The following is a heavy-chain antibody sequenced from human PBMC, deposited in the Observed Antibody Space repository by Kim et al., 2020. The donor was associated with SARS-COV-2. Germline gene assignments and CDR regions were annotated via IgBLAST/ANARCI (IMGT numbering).Heavy chain of an antibody. J-gene: IGHJ6*02. V-gene: IGHV4-34*01. D-gene: IGHD2-2*01. CDR3: ARLGCSSTSCPGANYYYGMDV. Sequence: SETLSLTCAVYGGSFSGYYWSWIRQPPGKGLEWIGEINHSGSTNYNPSLKSRVTISVDTSKNQFSLKLSSVTAADTAVYYCARLGCSSTSCPGANYYYGMDVWGQGTTVTVSS. CDR1: GGSFSGYY. CDR2: INHSGST.